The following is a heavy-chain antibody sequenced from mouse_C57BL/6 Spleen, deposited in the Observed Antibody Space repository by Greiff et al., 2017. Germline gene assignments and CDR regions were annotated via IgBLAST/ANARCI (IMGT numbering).Heavy chain of an antibody. D-gene: IGHD1-1*01. CDR3: ARNYGGYFDV. J-gene: IGHJ1*03. CDR1: GYTFTDYY. CDR2: IYPGSGNT. Sequence: QVQLQQSGAELVRPGASVKLSCKASGYTFTDYYINWVKQRPGQGLEWIARIYPGSGNTYYNEKFKGKATLTAEKSSSTAYMELRSLTSEDSAVYYCARNYGGYFDVWGTGTTVTVSS. V-gene: IGHV1-76*01.